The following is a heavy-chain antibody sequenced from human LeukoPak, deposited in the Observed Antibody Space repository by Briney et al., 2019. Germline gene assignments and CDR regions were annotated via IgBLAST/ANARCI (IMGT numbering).Heavy chain of an antibody. D-gene: IGHD3-22*01. CDR3: ARDLEADYYDSSGYGY. CDR1: GFSFSNYW. V-gene: IGHV3-7*01. CDR2: IKQDGSDK. J-gene: IGHJ4*02. Sequence: GGSLRLSCAASGFSFSNYWMTWVRQAPGKGLEWVANIKQDGSDKYYVDSVKGRFTISRDNSKNTLYLQMNSLRAEDTAVYYCARDLEADYYDSSGYGYWGQGTLVTVSS.